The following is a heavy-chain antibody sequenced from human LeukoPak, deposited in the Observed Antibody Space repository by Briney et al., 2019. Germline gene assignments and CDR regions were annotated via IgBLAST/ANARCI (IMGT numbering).Heavy chain of an antibody. CDR2: IRSNGGST. D-gene: IGHD5-12*01. V-gene: IGHV3-64*01. CDR3: ARDTSDIVATNFDY. Sequence: GSLRLSCAASGFTFSSYAMHRVRQAPGKGLEYVSAIRSNGGSTYYANSVKGRFTISRDNSKNTLYLQMGSLRAEDMAVYYCARDTSDIVATNFDYWGQGTLVTVSS. CDR1: GFTFSSYA. J-gene: IGHJ4*02.